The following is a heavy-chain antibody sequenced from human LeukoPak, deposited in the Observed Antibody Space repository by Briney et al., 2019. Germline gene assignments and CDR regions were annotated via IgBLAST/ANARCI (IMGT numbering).Heavy chain of an antibody. CDR3: AKDFEALPLSGSYCFDY. CDR2: ISYDGSNK. V-gene: IGHV3-30*18. Sequence: QSGGSLRLSCAASGFTFSSYGMHWVRQAPGKGLEWVAVISYDGSNKYYADSVKGRFTISRDNSKNTLYLQMNSLRAEDTAVYYCAKDFEALPLSGSYCFDYWGQGTLVTVSS. CDR1: GFTFSSYG. J-gene: IGHJ4*02. D-gene: IGHD1-26*01.